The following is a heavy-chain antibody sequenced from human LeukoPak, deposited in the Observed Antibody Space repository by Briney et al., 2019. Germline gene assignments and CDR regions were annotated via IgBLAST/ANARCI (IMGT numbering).Heavy chain of an antibody. Sequence: GGSLRLSCAASGFTFSSYWMHWVRQVPGKGLVWVSRINSVGSDTIYADSVKGRFTISRDNAKNTLYLQMNSLRADDTAVYYCASGAIVGVNYLDYWGQGTLVTVSS. V-gene: IGHV3-74*01. CDR2: INSVGSDT. CDR1: GFTFSSYW. D-gene: IGHD1-26*01. J-gene: IGHJ4*02. CDR3: ASGAIVGVNYLDY.